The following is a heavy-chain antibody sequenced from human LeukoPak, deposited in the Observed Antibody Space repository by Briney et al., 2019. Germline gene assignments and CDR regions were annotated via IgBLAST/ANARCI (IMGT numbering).Heavy chain of an antibody. CDR2: IIPIFGTA. CDR3: ARGGGNYFDSAIDY. CDR1: GGTFSSYA. D-gene: IGHD1-26*01. V-gene: IGHV1-69*13. J-gene: IGHJ4*02. Sequence: SVKVSCKASGGTFSSYAISWVRQAPGQGLEWMGGIIPIFGTANYAQKFQGRVTITADESTSTAYIELSSLRSEGTAVYYCARGGGNYFDSAIDYWGQGTLVTVSS.